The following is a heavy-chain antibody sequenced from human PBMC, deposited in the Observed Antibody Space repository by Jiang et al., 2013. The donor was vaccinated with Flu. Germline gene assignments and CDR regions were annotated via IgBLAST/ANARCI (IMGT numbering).Heavy chain of an antibody. J-gene: IGHJ4*02. CDR1: GYSFSTNW. V-gene: IGHV5-51*01. CDR3: ATYNFWSTYYQHTHDY. Sequence: QLVESGAEVRKPGESLKISCETSGYSFSTNWIAWVRQMPGKGLEWMGIIYPGDSGAIYSPSFQGQVTISADKSISTAYLQWSSLKASDTAMYYCATYNFWSTYYQHTHDYWGQGTLTTVSS. D-gene: IGHD3-3*01. CDR2: IYPGDSGA.